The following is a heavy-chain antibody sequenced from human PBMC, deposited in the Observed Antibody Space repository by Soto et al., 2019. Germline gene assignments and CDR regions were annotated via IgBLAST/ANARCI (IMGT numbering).Heavy chain of an antibody. CDR1: GYAFTSYD. CDR2: MNPNTGNS. D-gene: IGHD1-1*01. V-gene: IGHV1-8*01. CDR3: ARRAETNGWNGFGADKYYFDF. Sequence: ASVKVSCKASGYAFTSYDIYWVRQATGQGLEWMGWMNPNTGNSGYAQKFQGRVTMTSDTSISTAHMELSSLRSEDTAVYYCARRAETNGWNGFGADKYYFDFWGQGTLVTVSS. J-gene: IGHJ4*02.